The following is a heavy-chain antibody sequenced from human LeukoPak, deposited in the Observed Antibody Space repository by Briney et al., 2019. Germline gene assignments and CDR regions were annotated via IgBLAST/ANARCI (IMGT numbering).Heavy chain of an antibody. V-gene: IGHV3-66*01. CDR2: IYSGGST. Sequence: GGSLRLSCAASGFTVSSNYMSWVRQAPGKGLEWVSVIYSGGSTYYADSVKGRFTISRDNSKNTLYLQMNSLRAEDTAVYYCARITMVRGGEDAFDIWGQGTMVTVSS. CDR3: ARITMVRGGEDAFDI. J-gene: IGHJ3*02. D-gene: IGHD3-10*01. CDR1: GFTVSSNY.